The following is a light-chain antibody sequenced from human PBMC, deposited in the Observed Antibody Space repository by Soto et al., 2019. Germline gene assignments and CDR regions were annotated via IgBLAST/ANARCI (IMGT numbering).Light chain of an antibody. CDR2: GAT. CDR1: QSISSF. CDR3: QHFKRYVS. V-gene: IGKV1-5*01. J-gene: IGKJ5*01. Sequence: DIQMTQSPSTLSASVGDRVTITCRASQSISSFLAWYQQEPGKAPKLLISGATTLQSGVPSRFSGSGSGTNFTLTISRPKNEDFETSYCQHFKRYVSFGQGTRLEIK.